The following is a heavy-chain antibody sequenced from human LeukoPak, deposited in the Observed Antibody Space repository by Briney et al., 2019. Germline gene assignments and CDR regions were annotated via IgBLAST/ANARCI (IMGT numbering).Heavy chain of an antibody. CDR2: IKQDGSEK. Sequence: PGGSLRLSCAASRFTFSSYWMSWVRQAPGKGLEWVANIKQDGSEKYYVDSVKGRFTISRDNAKNSLYLQMNSLRAEDTAVYYCTPYDYWGQGTLVTVSS. CDR1: RFTFSSYW. CDR3: TPYDY. V-gene: IGHV3-7*01. J-gene: IGHJ4*02.